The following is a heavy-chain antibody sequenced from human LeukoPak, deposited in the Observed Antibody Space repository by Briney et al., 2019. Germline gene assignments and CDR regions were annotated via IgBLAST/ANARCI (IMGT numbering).Heavy chain of an antibody. J-gene: IGHJ5*02. CDR2: INPNSGGT. V-gene: IGHV1-2*04. D-gene: IGHD3-3*01. CDR1: GYTFTGYY. CDR3: ARGRAIFGVVALYWFDP. Sequence: ASVKVSCKASGYTFTGYYVHWVRQAPGQGLEWMGWINPNSGGTNYAQKFQGWVTMTRDTSISTAYMELSRLRSDDTAVYYCARGRAIFGVVALYWFDPWGQGTLVTVSS.